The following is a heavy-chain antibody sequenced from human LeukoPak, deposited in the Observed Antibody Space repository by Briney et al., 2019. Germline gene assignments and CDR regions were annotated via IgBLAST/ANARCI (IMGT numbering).Heavy chain of an antibody. CDR3: ARISYSSGWYGSYYYYYYMDV. V-gene: IGHV4-59*11. CDR1: GGSISSHY. J-gene: IGHJ6*03. D-gene: IGHD6-19*01. Sequence: SETLSLTCTVSGGSISSHYWSWIRQPPGKGLEWIGYIYYSGSTNYNPSLKSRVTISVDTSKNQFSLKLSSVTAADTAVYYCARISYSSGWYGSYYYYYYMDVWGKGTTVTVSS. CDR2: IYYSGST.